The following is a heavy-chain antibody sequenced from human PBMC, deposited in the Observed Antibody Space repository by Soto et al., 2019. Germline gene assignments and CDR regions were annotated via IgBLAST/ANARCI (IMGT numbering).Heavy chain of an antibody. V-gene: IGHV4-31*11. CDR2: IYCSGST. CDR1: SGSISSGGYY. D-gene: IGHD3-3*01. Sequence: PSETLSLTCAVSSGSISSGGYYWSWIRQHPGKGLEWIGYIYCSGSTYYNPSLKSRVTISVDTSKNQFSLKLSSVTAADTAVYYCASFDYDFCSGYTKPSDYYYGMDVWGQGTTVTVSS. J-gene: IGHJ6*02. CDR3: ASFDYDFCSGYTKPSDYYYGMDV.